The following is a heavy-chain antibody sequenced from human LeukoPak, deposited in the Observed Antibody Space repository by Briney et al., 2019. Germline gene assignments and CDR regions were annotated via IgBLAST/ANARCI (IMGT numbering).Heavy chain of an antibody. CDR3: AKDMEDGGY. Sequence: QPGGSLRLSCAASGFTFSSYWMHWVRQAPGKGLVWVSLISGDGGSTYYADSVKGRFTISRDNSKNSLYLQMNSLRTEDTALYYCAKDMEDGGYWGQGTLVTVSS. D-gene: IGHD3-3*01. J-gene: IGHJ4*02. CDR2: ISGDGGST. CDR1: GFTFSSYW. V-gene: IGHV3-43*02.